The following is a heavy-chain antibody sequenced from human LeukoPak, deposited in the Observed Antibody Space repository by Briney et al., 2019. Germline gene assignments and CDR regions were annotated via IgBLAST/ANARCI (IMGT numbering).Heavy chain of an antibody. CDR1: GGPISSFY. J-gene: IGHJ4*02. V-gene: IGHV4-59*08. Sequence: SETLSLTCTVSGGPISSFYWSWIRQPPGKGLEWIGYIYDSGSTNYNPSLKSRATISLDTSKNQFSLKLSSVTAADTAVYYCASPGLYYYDSSGYYLFDYWGQGTLVTVSS. CDR2: IYDSGST. CDR3: ASPGLYYYDSSGYYLFDY. D-gene: IGHD3-22*01.